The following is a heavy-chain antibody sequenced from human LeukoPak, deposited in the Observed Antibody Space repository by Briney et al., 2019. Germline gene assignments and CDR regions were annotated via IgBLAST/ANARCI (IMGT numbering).Heavy chain of an antibody. J-gene: IGHJ4*02. Sequence: GGSLRLSCAASGFSVNNLYMSWVRQAPGKGLEWVSVIYSGDRTYYADSVKGRFTIPRDNSKNTLYLQMNSLRAEDTAVYYCAKSNYFDSGGYYFFDYWGQGTLVTVSS. V-gene: IGHV3-53*01. CDR1: GFSVNNLY. CDR2: IYSGDRT. D-gene: IGHD3-22*01. CDR3: AKSNYFDSGGYYFFDY.